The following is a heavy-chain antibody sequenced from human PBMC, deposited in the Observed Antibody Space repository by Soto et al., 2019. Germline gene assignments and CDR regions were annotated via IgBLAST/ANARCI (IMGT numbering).Heavy chain of an antibody. CDR1: GGSVSSGDYY. D-gene: IGHD5-18*01. CDR2: IYYSGST. V-gene: IGHV4-61*08. Sequence: SETLSLTCTVSGGSVSSGDYYWSWIRQPPGKGLEWIGYIYYSGSTNYNPSLKSRVSISLDTSENQFSLRLTSVTAADTAVYYCARIPVDTYMINWFDPWGQGTLVTVSS. J-gene: IGHJ5*02. CDR3: ARIPVDTYMINWFDP.